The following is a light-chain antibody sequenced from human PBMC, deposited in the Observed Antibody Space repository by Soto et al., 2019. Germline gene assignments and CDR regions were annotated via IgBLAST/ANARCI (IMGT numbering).Light chain of an antibody. CDR1: SSDVGGYNY. CDR3: SSYTSRSTLV. Sequence: QSALTQPASVSGSPGQSITISCTGTSSDVGGYNYVSWYQQHPGKAPKLMIYEVTNRPSGVSNRFSGSKSGNTAYLTISGLQAEDEADYYCSSYTSRSTLVFGTGTKLTVL. J-gene: IGLJ1*01. CDR2: EVT. V-gene: IGLV2-14*01.